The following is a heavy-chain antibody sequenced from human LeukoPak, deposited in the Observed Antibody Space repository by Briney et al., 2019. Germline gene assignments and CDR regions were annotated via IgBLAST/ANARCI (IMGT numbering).Heavy chain of an antibody. Sequence: GGPLRLSCAASGFTFSSYSMNWVRQAPGKGLEWVSSISSSSSYIYYADSVKGRFTISRDNAKNSLYLQMNSLRAEDTAVYYCARDFYDYGSGFDYWGQGTLVTVSS. J-gene: IGHJ4*02. CDR3: ARDFYDYGSGFDY. CDR2: ISSSSSYI. V-gene: IGHV3-21*01. D-gene: IGHD3-10*01. CDR1: GFTFSSYS.